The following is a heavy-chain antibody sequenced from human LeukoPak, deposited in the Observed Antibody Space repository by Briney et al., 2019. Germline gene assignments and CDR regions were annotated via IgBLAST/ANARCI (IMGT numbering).Heavy chain of an antibody. V-gene: IGHV1-2*02. CDR2: INPNSGGT. D-gene: IGHD3-10*01. CDR1: GYTFTGYY. CDR3: ARSISAMVRGAPYY. Sequence: ASVKVSCKASGYTFTGYYMHWVRQAPGQGLEWMGWINPNSGGTNYAQKFQGRVTMTRDTSISTAYMELSRLRSDDTAVYYCARSISAMVRGAPYYWGQGILVTASS. J-gene: IGHJ4*02.